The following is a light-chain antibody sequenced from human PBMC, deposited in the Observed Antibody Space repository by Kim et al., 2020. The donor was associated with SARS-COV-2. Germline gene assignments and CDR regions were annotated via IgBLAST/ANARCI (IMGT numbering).Light chain of an antibody. CDR3: QVWDSTSDYVV. CDR2: YDA. J-gene: IGLJ2*01. CDR1: NVGSKS. Sequence: PGKTATITCGGHNVGSKSVHWYQQKPGQAPLLVIYYDADRPPAIPERFSGSNSGNTATLSISGVEAGDEADYFCQVWDSTSDYVVFGGGTQLTVL. V-gene: IGLV3-21*04.